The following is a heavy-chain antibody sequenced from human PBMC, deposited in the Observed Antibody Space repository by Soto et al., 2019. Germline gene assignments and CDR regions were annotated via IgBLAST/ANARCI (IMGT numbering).Heavy chain of an antibody. Sequence: DVQLVESGGGLVKPGGSLRLSCAASGFNFSTYGMNWVRQAPGKGLEWVSSISSKGSYIYYTPSVKGRFTISRDNAKNSVYPQMNSLRAEDTAVYYCGRDRSHYAGVGMIDPWGQGTLVAVSS. V-gene: IGHV3-21*02. CDR3: GRDRSHYAGVGMIDP. J-gene: IGHJ5*02. D-gene: IGHD3-10*01. CDR1: GFNFSTYG. CDR2: ISSKGSYI.